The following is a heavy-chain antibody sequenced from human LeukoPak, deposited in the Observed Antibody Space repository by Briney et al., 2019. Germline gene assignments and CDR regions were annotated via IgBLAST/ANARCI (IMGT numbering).Heavy chain of an antibody. CDR2: INPNSGGT. D-gene: IGHD3-22*01. CDR1: GYTFTSYD. CDR3: ARDQRYYYDSSGYYWLDP. V-gene: IGHV1-2*02. Sequence: ASVKVSCKASGYTFTSYDINWVRQAPGQGLEWMGWINPNSGGTNYAQKFQGRVTMTRDTSISTAYMELSRLRSDDTAVYYCARDQRYYYDSSGYYWLDPWGQGTLVTVSS. J-gene: IGHJ5*02.